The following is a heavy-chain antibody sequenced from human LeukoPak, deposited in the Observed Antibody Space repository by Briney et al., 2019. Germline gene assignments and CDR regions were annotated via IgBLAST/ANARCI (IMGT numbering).Heavy chain of an antibody. CDR1: GFTFSHHG. Sequence: GGSLRLSCAASGFTFSHHGMNWVRQAPGKGLEWVSGVGPSGARTYYADSVKGRFTVSRDNSKNMVFLQMNSLRAEDTAIYYCVTEVSGSFPTWGQGTLVTVSS. CDR3: VTEVSGSFPT. J-gene: IGHJ4*02. D-gene: IGHD1-26*01. V-gene: IGHV3-23*01. CDR2: VGPSGART.